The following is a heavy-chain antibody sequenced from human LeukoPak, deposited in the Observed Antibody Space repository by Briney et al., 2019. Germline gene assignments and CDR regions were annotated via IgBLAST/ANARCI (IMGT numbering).Heavy chain of an antibody. Sequence: SETLSLTCAVYGGSFSGYYWSWIRQPPEKGLEWIGEINHSGSTNYNPSLKSRVTISVDTSKNQFSLKLSSVTAADTAVYYCARGRIVLEIYQLLAPHWLDPWGQGTLVTVSS. J-gene: IGHJ5*02. V-gene: IGHV4-34*01. CDR2: INHSGST. CDR3: ARGRIVLEIYQLLAPHWLDP. CDR1: GGSFSGYY. D-gene: IGHD2-2*01.